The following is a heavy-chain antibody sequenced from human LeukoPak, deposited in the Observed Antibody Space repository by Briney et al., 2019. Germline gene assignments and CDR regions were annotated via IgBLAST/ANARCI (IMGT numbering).Heavy chain of an antibody. D-gene: IGHD6-13*01. J-gene: IGHJ4*02. CDR3: AKVEPQFSSSWYGDY. CDR2: ISGSGYST. V-gene: IGHV3-23*01. Sequence: PGGSLRLSCAASGFTFSSYAMSWVRQAPGKGLEWVSAISGSGYSTYYADSVKGRFTISRDNSKNTLYLQMNSLRAEDTAVYYCAKVEPQFSSSWYGDYWGQGTLVTVSS. CDR1: GFTFSSYA.